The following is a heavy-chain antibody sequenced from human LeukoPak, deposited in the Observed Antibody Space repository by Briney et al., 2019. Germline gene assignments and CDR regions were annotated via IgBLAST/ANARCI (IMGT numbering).Heavy chain of an antibody. D-gene: IGHD3-10*01. CDR3: ARDRRWFGELLVDAFDI. CDR2: ISYDGTNK. V-gene: IGHV3-30*03. CDR1: GFNFSRNG. Sequence: TGGSLRLSCAASGFNFSRNGIHWVRQAPGKGLEWVAVISYDGTNKYYGDPVKGRFTISRDNSKNTLSLQMNSLRAEDTAVYYCARDRRWFGELLVDAFDIWGQGTMVTVSS. J-gene: IGHJ3*02.